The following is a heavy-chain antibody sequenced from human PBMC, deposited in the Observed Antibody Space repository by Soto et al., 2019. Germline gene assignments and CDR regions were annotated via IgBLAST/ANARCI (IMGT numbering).Heavy chain of an antibody. J-gene: IGHJ4*02. CDR1: GFTFSSYA. V-gene: IGHV3-23*01. Sequence: EVQLLESGGGLVQPGGSLRLSCAASGFTFSSYAMSWVRQAPGKGLEWVSAISGSGGSTYYADSVKGRFTISRDNSKNTLYLQMNSLRAEATAIYYCAKNRATYYYVSGPFDYWGQGTLVTVSS. CDR3: AKNRATYYYVSGPFDY. D-gene: IGHD3-10*01. CDR2: ISGSGGST.